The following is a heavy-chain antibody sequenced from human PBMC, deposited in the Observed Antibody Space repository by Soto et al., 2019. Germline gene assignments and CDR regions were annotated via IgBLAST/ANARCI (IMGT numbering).Heavy chain of an antibody. V-gene: IGHV3-23*01. CDR1: GFTFSSYA. D-gene: IGHD6-19*01. CDR2: ISGSGGST. J-gene: IGHJ4*02. CDR3: AKGDSSGWYSNYFDY. Sequence: PGGSLRLSCAASGFTFSSYAMSWVRQAPGKGLEWVSAISGSGGSTYYADSVKGRFTIPRDNSKNTLYLQMNSLRAEDTAVYYCAKGDSSGWYSNYFDYWGQGTLVTVSS.